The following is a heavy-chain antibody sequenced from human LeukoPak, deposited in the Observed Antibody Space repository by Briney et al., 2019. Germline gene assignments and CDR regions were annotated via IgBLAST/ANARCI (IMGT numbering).Heavy chain of an antibody. D-gene: IGHD2-2*01. CDR2: IIPIFGTA. CDR3: ARGVVPAAMSGFDC. Sequence: ASVKVSCKASGGTFSSYAISWVRQAPGQGLEWMGGIIPIFGTANYAQKFQGRVTITADKSTSTAYMELSSLRSEDTAVYYCARGVVPAAMSGFDCWGQGTLVTVSS. CDR1: GGTFSSYA. V-gene: IGHV1-69*06. J-gene: IGHJ4*02.